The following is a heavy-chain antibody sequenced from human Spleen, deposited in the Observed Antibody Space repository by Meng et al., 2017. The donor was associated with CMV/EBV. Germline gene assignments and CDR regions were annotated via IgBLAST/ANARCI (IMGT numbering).Heavy chain of an antibody. CDR2: INTYNGNT. J-gene: IGHJ5*02. V-gene: IGHV1-18*01. CDR1: GYTFDNSG. CDR3: ARNPKWNYFWFDP. Sequence: CNASGYTFDNSGISWVRQAPGQELEWMGWINTYNGNTNYAQKLQGRVTMTTDTSTTTAYMELRSLRSDDTAVYYCARNPKWNYFWFDPWGQGTLVTVSS. D-gene: IGHD1-7*01.